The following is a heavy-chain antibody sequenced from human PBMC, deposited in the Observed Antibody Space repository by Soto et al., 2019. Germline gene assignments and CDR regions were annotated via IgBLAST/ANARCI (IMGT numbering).Heavy chain of an antibody. J-gene: IGHJ6*02. D-gene: IGHD1-20*01. CDR2: ITPNSGGT. CDR3: AKGYNWNYYYGMAV. CDR1: RYTFTCCY. Sequence: GASVKVSCKASRYTFTCCYMHWVRQAPGQGLEWIGSITPNSGGTHYEQQFRGWVTMTRDTSISTSNMNLSRLRADDTAVYYCAKGYNWNYYYGMAVWGQGATVTVSS. V-gene: IGHV1-2*04.